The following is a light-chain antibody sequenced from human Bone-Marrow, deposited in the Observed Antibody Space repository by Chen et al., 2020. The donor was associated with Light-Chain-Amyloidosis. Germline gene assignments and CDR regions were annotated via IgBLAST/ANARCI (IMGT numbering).Light chain of an antibody. CDR2: DVS. J-gene: IGLJ2*01. V-gene: IGLV2-14*01. Sequence: QSALTQPASVSGSPGQSITISCTGTSSDLGAYNFVSWYLQHPGKAPKLMIYDVSNRPSGVSTRFSGSKAGNPASRTMSGLQAEDEADYYCSPYTSSTTVVVGGGTKLTVL. CDR3: SPYTSSTTVV. CDR1: SSDLGAYNF.